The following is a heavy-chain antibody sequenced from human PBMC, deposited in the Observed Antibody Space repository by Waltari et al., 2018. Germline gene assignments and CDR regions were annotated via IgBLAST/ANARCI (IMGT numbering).Heavy chain of an antibody. CDR2: IYYSGST. V-gene: IGHV4-59*11. D-gene: IGHD1-26*01. CDR1: GGPISSHY. J-gene: IGHJ2*01. Sequence: QVQLQESGPGLVKPSETLSLTCPVPGGPISSHYWSWIRQPPGKGLEWIGYIYYSGSTNYNPSLKSRVTISVDTSKNQFSLKLSSVTAADTAVYYCARDRSYSYWYFDLWGRGTLVTVSS. CDR3: ARDRSYSYWYFDL.